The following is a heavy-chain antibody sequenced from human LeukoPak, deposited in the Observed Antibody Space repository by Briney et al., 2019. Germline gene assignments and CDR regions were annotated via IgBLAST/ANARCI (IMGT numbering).Heavy chain of an antibody. J-gene: IGHJ6*02. CDR3: AREPFLYSYGLTYYYGMDV. D-gene: IGHD5-18*01. Sequence: ASVKVSCKASGYTFTSCAMDWVRQAPGQGLEWMGWINTNTGNPTYAQGFTGRFVFSLDTSVSTAYLQISSLKAEDTAVYYCAREPFLYSYGLTYYYGMDVWGQGTTVTVSS. V-gene: IGHV7-4-1*02. CDR2: INTNTGNP. CDR1: GYTFTSCA.